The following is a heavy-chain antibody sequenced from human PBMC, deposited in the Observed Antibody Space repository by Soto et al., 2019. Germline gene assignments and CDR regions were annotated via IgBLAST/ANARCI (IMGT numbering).Heavy chain of an antibody. CDR3: ARDIEAMDIVVVPDAGDYYYYYGMDV. V-gene: IGHV3-21*01. CDR2: ISSSSSYI. D-gene: IGHD2-2*03. Sequence: XGSLRLSCAASGFSVSSYSMNWVRQAPGKGLEWVSSISSSSSYIYYADSVKGRFTISRDNAKNSLYLQMNSLRAEDTAVYYCARDIEAMDIVVVPDAGDYYYYYGMDVWGQGTTVTVSS. CDR1: GFSVSSYS. J-gene: IGHJ6*02.